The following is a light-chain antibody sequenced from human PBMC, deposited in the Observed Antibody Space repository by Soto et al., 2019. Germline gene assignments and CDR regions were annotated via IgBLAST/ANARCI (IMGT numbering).Light chain of an antibody. V-gene: IGKV1-27*01. CDR2: AAS. Sequence: DIQMTQSTSSLSASIGDRVTITCRASQGISNYLAWYQQKPGKVPKLLIYAASTLQSGVPSRFNGSGSVTDFTFIISSMEAGDIATYYCKKYNSAPMTLGHVTKVEIK. J-gene: IGKJ1*01. CDR3: KKYNSAPMT. CDR1: QGISNY.